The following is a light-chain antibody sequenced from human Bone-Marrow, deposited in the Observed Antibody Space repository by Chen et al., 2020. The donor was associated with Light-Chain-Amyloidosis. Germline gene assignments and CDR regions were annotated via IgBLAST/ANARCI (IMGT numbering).Light chain of an antibody. V-gene: IGKV3-15*01. CDR2: LAS. CDR3: QQYNTWPRT. J-gene: IGKJ1*01. CDR1: QSVSNN. Sequence: EILMTHSPATLSVSPGESATLSCRASQSVSNNLAWYQQKPGQAPRLLIYLASARVTGIPARFTGSGSGTEFSLTISSLQSEDFAVYYCQQYNTWPRTFGRGTRVEFK.